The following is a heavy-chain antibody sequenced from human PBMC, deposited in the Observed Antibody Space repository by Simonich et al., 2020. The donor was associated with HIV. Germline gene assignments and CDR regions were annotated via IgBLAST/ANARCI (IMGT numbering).Heavy chain of an antibody. D-gene: IGHD3-9*01. J-gene: IGHJ2*01. Sequence: QVQLGQSGTEVKKPGASVKVSCKVSVHTLTELSMHWVRRAPGKGIEGMVGFDPEEGKTIYEKECQGRVTLTEDTSTDTAYMECSSLRSEDTAVYYCATWESKDNVLTGYTYWYFDLWGRGTLVTVSS. CDR2: FDPEEGKT. V-gene: IGHV1-24*01. CDR1: VHTLTELS. CDR3: ATWESKDNVLTGYTYWYFDL.